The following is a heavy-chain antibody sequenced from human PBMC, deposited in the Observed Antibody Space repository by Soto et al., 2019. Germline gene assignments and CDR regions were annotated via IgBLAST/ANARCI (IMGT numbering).Heavy chain of an antibody. CDR3: AREARTLDWYLDL. V-gene: IGHV4-38-2*01. CDR2: VFHSGST. D-gene: IGHD6-6*01. J-gene: IGHJ2*01. Sequence: ETLSLTCAVSGYSISSNHYWDWIRQPPGKGLEWIGSVFHSGSTYYNPSLKSRVTMSVDTSKNQLSLTLTSVTAADTAVYYCAREARTLDWYLDLWGRGTLVTVSS. CDR1: GYSISSNHY.